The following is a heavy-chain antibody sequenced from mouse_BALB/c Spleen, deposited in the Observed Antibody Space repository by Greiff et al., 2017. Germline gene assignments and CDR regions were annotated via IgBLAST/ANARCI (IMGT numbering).Heavy chain of an antibody. J-gene: IGHJ3*01. V-gene: IGHV1S29*02. CDR2: IYPYNGGT. CDR1: GYTFTDYN. Sequence: VHVKQSGPELVKPGASVKISCKASGYTFTDYNMHWVKQSHGKSLEWIGYIYPYNGGTGYNQKFKSKATLTVDNSSSTAYMELRSLTSEDSAVYYCAREGIYYGSFAYWGQGTLVTVSA. D-gene: IGHD1-2*01. CDR3: AREGIYYGSFAY.